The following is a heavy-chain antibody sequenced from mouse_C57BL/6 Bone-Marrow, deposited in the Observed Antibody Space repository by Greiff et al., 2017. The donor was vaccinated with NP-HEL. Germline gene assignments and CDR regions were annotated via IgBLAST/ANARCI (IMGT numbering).Heavy chain of an antibody. J-gene: IGHJ4*01. D-gene: IGHD2-3*01. CDR3: ARGGLLRGYAMDY. V-gene: IGHV1-47*01. CDR1: GYTFTTYP. CDR2: FHPYNDDT. Sequence: QVQLKESGAELVKPGASVKMSCKASGYTFTTYPIEWMKQNHGKSLEWIGNFHPYNDDTKYNEKFKGKATLTVEKSSSTVYLELSRLTSDDSAVYYCARGGLLRGYAMDYWGQGTSVTVSS.